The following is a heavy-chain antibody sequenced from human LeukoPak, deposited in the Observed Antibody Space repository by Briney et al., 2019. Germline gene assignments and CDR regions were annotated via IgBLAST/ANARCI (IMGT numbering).Heavy chain of an antibody. J-gene: IGHJ6*03. CDR2: FYYGDST. CDR1: GGSVNTKLYY. Sequence: PSETLSLTCTVSGGSVNTKLYYWGWVRQPPGKGLEWIGNFYYGDSTYYNPSLESRATISEDASQNQFFLKLNSVTAADTALYYCARVPTSYYGSGSSARFYYYYIDVWGRGTWVTVSS. D-gene: IGHD3-10*01. V-gene: IGHV4-39*01. CDR3: ARVPTSYYGSGSSARFYYYYIDV.